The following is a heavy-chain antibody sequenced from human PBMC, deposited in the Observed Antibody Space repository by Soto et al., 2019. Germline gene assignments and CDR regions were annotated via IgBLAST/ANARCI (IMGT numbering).Heavy chain of an antibody. Sequence: PSETLSLTCTVSGGSISSGGYYWSWIRQHPGKGLEWIGYIYYSGSTYYNPSLKSRVTISVDTSKNQFSLKLSSVTAADTAVYYCARCPEDYGDYSYYFDYWGQGTLATVSS. CDR1: GGSISSGGYY. J-gene: IGHJ4*02. D-gene: IGHD4-17*01. CDR2: IYYSGST. CDR3: ARCPEDYGDYSYYFDY. V-gene: IGHV4-31*03.